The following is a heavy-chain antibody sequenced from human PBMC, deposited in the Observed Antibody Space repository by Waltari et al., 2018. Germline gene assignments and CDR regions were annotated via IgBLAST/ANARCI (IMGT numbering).Heavy chain of an antibody. D-gene: IGHD3-10*01. CDR1: GGSISSYY. CDR3: AIRITMVRGDAFDI. J-gene: IGHJ3*02. V-gene: IGHV4-4*07. CDR2: IYTSGST. Sequence: QAQLPESGPGLVKPSETLFLPCTVPGGSISSYYCSWNRQPAGKGLEWIGRIYTSGSTNYNPSLKSRVTMSVDTSKNQFSLKLSSVTAADTAVYYCAIRITMVRGDAFDIWGQGTMVTVSS.